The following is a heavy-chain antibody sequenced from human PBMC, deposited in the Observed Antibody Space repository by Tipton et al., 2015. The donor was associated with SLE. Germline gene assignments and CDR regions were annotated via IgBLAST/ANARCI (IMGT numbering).Heavy chain of an antibody. CDR1: GGSISSYY. D-gene: IGHD3-10*01. Sequence: TLSLTCTVSGGSISSYYWSWIRQPAGKGLEWFGRIYTSGSTNYNPSLKSRVTISVDTSKNQFSLKLSSVTAADTAVYYCARDFSYYGSGSYYNVDAFDIWGQGTMVTVSS. CDR3: ARDFSYYGSGSYYNVDAFDI. CDR2: IYTSGST. V-gene: IGHV4-4*07. J-gene: IGHJ3*02.